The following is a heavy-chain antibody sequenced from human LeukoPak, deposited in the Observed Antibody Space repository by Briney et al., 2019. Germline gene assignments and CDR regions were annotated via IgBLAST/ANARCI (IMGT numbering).Heavy chain of an antibody. D-gene: IGHD6-19*01. CDR1: GGSISSYY. CDR3: ARDSSGWYGENYYYYYMDV. Sequence: SETLSLTCTVSGGSISSYYWSWIRQPPGKGLEWIGYIYYSGSTNYNPSLKSRVTISVDTSKNQFSLKLSSVTAADTAVYYCARDSSGWYGENYYYYYMDVWGKGTTVTVSS. V-gene: IGHV4-59*01. J-gene: IGHJ6*03. CDR2: IYYSGST.